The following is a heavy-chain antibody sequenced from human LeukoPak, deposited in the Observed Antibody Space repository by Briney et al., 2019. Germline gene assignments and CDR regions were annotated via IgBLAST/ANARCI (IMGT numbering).Heavy chain of an antibody. CDR2: IIPIFGTA. CDR1: GGTFSSYA. Sequence: WASVKVSRKASGGTFSSYAISWVRQAPGQGLEWMGGIIPIFGTANYAQKFQGRVTITADESTSTAYMELSSLRSEDTAVYYCASRYCSGGSCYSFSWFDPWGQGTLVTVSS. CDR3: ASRYCSGGSCYSFSWFDP. D-gene: IGHD2-15*01. V-gene: IGHV1-69*13. J-gene: IGHJ5*02.